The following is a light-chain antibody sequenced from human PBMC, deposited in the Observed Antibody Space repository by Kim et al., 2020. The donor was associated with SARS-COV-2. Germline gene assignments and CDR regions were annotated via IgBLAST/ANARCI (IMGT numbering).Light chain of an antibody. Sequence: AVGGRVTITCRASQGISNYLAWFQQKQGIPPKSLIYAASSLQSGVPSRFSGSGSGTEFTITIDRLQPEDVATYYCQQYESNPYTFGQGTKLEI. J-gene: IGKJ2*01. CDR2: AAS. CDR1: QGISNY. CDR3: QQYESNPYT. V-gene: IGKV1-16*01.